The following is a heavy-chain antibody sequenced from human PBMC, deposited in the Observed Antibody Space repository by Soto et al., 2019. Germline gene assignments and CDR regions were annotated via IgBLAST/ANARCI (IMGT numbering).Heavy chain of an antibody. CDR3: ARELPTYAYGSGNPFYYYGLDV. CDR2: IYYSGST. CDR1: GGSISSGDYN. J-gene: IGHJ6*02. D-gene: IGHD3-10*01. V-gene: IGHV4-30-4*01. Sequence: QVQLQESGPGLVKPSQTLSLTCTVSGGSISSGDYNWSWIRQPPGKGLEWIGYIYYSGSTYYNPSLNSRITISVDTSKNQFSLKLSSVTAADTAVYYCARELPTYAYGSGNPFYYYGLDVWGQGTTVTVSS.